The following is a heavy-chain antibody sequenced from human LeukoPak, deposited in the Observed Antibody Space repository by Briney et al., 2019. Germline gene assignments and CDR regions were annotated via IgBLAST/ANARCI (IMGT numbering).Heavy chain of an antibody. V-gene: IGHV3-7*03. CDR1: GFTFSSYW. CDR3: ARDSGRRRLVITPWYYYYMDV. Sequence: GGSLRLSCAASGFTFSSYWMSWVRQAPGKGLEWVANIKQDGSEKYYVDSVKGRFTISRDNAKNSLYLQMNSLRAEDTAVYYCARDSGRRRLVITPWYYYYMDVWGKGTTVTVSS. CDR2: IKQDGSEK. D-gene: IGHD3-9*01. J-gene: IGHJ6*03.